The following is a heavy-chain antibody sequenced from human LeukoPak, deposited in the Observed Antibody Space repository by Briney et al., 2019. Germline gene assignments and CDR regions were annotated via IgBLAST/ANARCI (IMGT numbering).Heavy chain of an antibody. CDR1: GGSISCSSYY. V-gene: IGHV4-39*07. D-gene: IGHD3-10*01. Sequence: SETLSLTCTVSGGSISCSSYYWGWIRQPPGKGLEWIGSIYYSGSTYYNPSLKSRVTISVDTSKNQFSLKLSSVTAADTAVYYCAREGGMITMARGVIIHPNWFDPWGQGTLVTVSS. J-gene: IGHJ5*02. CDR3: AREGGMITMARGVIIHPNWFDP. CDR2: IYYSGST.